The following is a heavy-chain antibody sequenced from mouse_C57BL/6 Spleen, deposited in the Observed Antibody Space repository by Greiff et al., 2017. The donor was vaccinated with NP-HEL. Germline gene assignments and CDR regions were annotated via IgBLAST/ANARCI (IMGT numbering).Heavy chain of an antibody. V-gene: IGHV1-50*01. J-gene: IGHJ3*01. CDR3: AVYGNPAY. CDR1: GYTFTSYW. D-gene: IGHD2-1*01. CDR2: IDPSDSYT. Sequence: VKLQQPGAELVKPGASVKLSCKASGYTFTSYWMQWVKQRPGQGLEWIGEIDPSDSYTNYNQKFKGKATLTVDTSSSTAYMQLSSLTSEDSAVYYCAVYGNPAYWGQGTLVTVSA.